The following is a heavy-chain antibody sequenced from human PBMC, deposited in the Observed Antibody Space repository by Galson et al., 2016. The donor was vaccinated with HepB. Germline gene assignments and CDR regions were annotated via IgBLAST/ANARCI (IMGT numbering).Heavy chain of an antibody. CDR3: AKTVRMTTVTGFDH. D-gene: IGHD4-17*01. CDR1: GFTFSSYG. V-gene: IGHV3-30*18. CDR2: ISYDGSNK. J-gene: IGHJ4*02. Sequence: SLRLSCAASGFTFSSYGMHWVRQAPGKGLEWVAVISYDGSNKYYADSVEGRFTISRDNSKNTLYLQMNSLRAEDTAVYYCAKTVRMTTVTGFDHWGQGTLVTVSS.